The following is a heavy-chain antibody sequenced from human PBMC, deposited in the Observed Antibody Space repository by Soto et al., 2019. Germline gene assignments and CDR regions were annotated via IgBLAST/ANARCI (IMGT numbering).Heavy chain of an antibody. D-gene: IGHD2-15*01. J-gene: IGHJ4*02. CDR2: IYYTGTT. CDR1: GGSINNNNYY. V-gene: IGHV4-39*01. Sequence: SETLSLTCTVSGGSINNNNYYWGWVRQPPGKGLDWIGNIYYTGTTFYNPSLRSRVTISVDTSKNQFSLNLNSVTAADTAFYYCARFVLTATRHTEFVYWGQGTLVTVSS. CDR3: ARFVLTATRHTEFVY.